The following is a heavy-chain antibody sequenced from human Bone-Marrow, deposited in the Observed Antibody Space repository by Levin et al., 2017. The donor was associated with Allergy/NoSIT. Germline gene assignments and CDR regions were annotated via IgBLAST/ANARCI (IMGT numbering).Heavy chain of an antibody. J-gene: IGHJ4*02. CDR1: GFIFSSYW. CDR3: ARKRLGDYSDY. CDR2: INSDGSST. V-gene: IGHV3-74*01. Sequence: GESLKISCAASGFIFSSYWMQWVRQAPGKGLVWVSRINSDGSSTSYADSVKGRFTISRDNAKNTLYLQMNSLRAEDTAVYYCARKRLGDYSDYWGQGTPVTVSS. D-gene: IGHD3-16*01.